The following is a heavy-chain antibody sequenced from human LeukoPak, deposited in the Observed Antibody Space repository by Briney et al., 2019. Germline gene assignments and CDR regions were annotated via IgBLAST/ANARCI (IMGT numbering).Heavy chain of an antibody. Sequence: PSETLSLTCTVSGGSISSSSYYWGWIRQPPGKGLEWIGSIYYSGSTYYNPSLKSRVTISVDTSKNQFSLKLSSVTAADTAVYYCARLIADYYDSSGYDYWGQGTLVTVS. V-gene: IGHV4-39*01. CDR1: GGSISSSSYY. D-gene: IGHD3-22*01. J-gene: IGHJ4*02. CDR3: ARLIADYYDSSGYDY. CDR2: IYYSGST.